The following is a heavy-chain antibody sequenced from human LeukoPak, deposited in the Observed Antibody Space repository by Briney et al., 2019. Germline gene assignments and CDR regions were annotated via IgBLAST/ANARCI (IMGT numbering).Heavy chain of an antibody. J-gene: IGHJ5*02. CDR1: GGSISSYY. D-gene: IGHD1-1*01. CDR2: IYYSGST. Sequence: SETLALTCTVSGGSISSYYWSWIRQPPGKGLEWIGYIYYSGSTNYNPSLKSRVTISVDTSKNQFSLKLTSVTAADTAVYYCARPVPSRLGWFDPWGQGTLVTVSS. CDR3: ARPVPSRLGWFDP. V-gene: IGHV4-59*08.